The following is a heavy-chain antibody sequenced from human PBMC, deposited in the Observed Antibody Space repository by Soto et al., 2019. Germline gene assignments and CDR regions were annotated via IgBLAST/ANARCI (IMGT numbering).Heavy chain of an antibody. CDR2: ISAYNGNT. CDR1: GYTFTSYG. D-gene: IGHD4-4*01. Sequence: ASVKVSCKASGYTFTSYGISWVRQAPGQGLEWMGWISAYNGNTNYAQKLQGRVTMTTDTSTSTAYMELRSLRSDDTAVYYCARTKANVTPYYFDYSGPGTLVTVSS. J-gene: IGHJ4*02. CDR3: ARTKANVTPYYFDY. V-gene: IGHV1-18*01.